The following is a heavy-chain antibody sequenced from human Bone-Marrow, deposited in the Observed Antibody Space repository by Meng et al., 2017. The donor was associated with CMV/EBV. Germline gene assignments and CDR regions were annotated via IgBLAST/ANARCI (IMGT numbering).Heavy chain of an antibody. J-gene: IGHJ5*02. V-gene: IGHV1-2*02. CDR3: ARTPSSSSLGFS. D-gene: IGHD6-6*01. Sequence: ASVKVSCKASGYTFTGYYMHWVRQDPGQGLEWMGWINPNSGGTNYAQKVQGRVTMTRDTSVSTAYMELSRLRSDDTAVYYCARTPSSSSLGFSWGQGTRVTVSS. CDR2: INPNSGGT. CDR1: GYTFTGYY.